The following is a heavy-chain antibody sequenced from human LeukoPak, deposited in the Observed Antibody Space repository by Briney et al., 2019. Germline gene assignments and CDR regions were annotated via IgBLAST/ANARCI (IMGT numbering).Heavy chain of an antibody. Sequence: PGTSLRLSCAASGFTFSSSTLHWVRQAPGQGLEWVAVILYDGSNKYYTDSVKDRFTISRDNSKNTLYLQMNSLRAEDTAVYYCAKDDYHSSSWYYFDYWGQGTLVTVSS. CDR2: ILYDGSNK. D-gene: IGHD6-13*01. V-gene: IGHV3-30-3*01. J-gene: IGHJ4*02. CDR1: GFTFSSST. CDR3: AKDDYHSSSWYYFDY.